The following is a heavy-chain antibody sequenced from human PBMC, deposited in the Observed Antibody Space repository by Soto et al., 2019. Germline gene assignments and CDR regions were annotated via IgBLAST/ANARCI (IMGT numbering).Heavy chain of an antibody. CDR1: GDSISGSS. D-gene: IGHD6-13*01. J-gene: IGHJ4*02. V-gene: IGHV4-59*08. CDR2: MYFSGST. Sequence: SETLSLTCTVSGDSISGSSWSWIRQPPGKGLEWIAYMYFSGSTNYNPSLKSRVTISVDTSKNQFSLKLSSVTAADTAVYYCARHGPIAAAGTVFDYWGQGTLVTVSS. CDR3: ARHGPIAAAGTVFDY.